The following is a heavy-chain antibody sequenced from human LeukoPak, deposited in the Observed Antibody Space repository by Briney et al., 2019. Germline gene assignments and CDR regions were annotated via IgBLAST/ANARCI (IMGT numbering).Heavy chain of an antibody. V-gene: IGHV3-64*04. CDR1: GFTFSTFA. CDR2: INNNGDST. CDR3: ARADYYDSSGYNDY. Sequence: PGGSLRLSCSASGFTFSTFAMHWVRQAPGKRLEYVSGINNNGDSTYYADSVKGRFTISRDNSKNTLYLQMTSLRAEDTAVYYCARADYYDSSGYNDYWGQGTLVTVSS. J-gene: IGHJ4*02. D-gene: IGHD3-22*01.